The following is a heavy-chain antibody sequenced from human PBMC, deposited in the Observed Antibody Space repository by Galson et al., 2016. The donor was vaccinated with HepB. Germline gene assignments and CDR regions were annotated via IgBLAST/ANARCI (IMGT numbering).Heavy chain of an antibody. V-gene: IGHV3-48*02. J-gene: IGHJ5*01. CDR1: GFAFISYS. Sequence: SLRLSCAASGFAFISYSMNWVRQAPGKGLEWVSYISSGSTYIYYADSVKGRFTISRDTAEDSLYLQMNSLRDEDTAVYYCARDLPSGSYYFDSWGQGTLVTVSS. D-gene: IGHD3-10*01. CDR3: ARDLPSGSYYFDS. CDR2: ISSGSTYI.